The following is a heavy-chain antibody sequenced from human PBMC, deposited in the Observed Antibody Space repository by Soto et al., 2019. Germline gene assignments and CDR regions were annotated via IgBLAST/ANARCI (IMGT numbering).Heavy chain of an antibody. J-gene: IGHJ6*02. D-gene: IGHD3-22*01. CDR2: ISSSSSYI. CDR3: ARGSSGYIWDYYYYGMDV. Sequence: PGGSLRLSCAASGFTFSSFSMNWVRQAPGKGLKWVSSISSSSSYIYYAGSVKGRFTISRDNAKNSLYLQMNSLRAEDTAVYYCARGSSGYIWDYYYYGMDVWGQGTTVTSP. V-gene: IGHV3-21*01. CDR1: GFTFSSFS.